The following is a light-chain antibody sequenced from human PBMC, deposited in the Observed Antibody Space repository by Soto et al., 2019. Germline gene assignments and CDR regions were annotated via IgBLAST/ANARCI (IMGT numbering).Light chain of an antibody. CDR1: QSVSSN. Sequence: EIVMTQSPATLSVSPGERATLSCRASQSVSSNLAWYQQKPGQAPRLLIYGASTRATGIPARFSGSGSGTEFTLTISSLEPEDFAVYHCQQRSNWPPSWTFGQGTKVDIK. J-gene: IGKJ1*01. CDR2: GAS. CDR3: QQRSNWPPSWT. V-gene: IGKV3-15*01.